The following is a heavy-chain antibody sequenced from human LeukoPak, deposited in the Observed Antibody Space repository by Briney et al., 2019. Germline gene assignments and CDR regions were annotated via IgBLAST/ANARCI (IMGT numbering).Heavy chain of an antibody. CDR2: IYYSGST. CDR3: ARGIWSPYYGMDV. D-gene: IGHD3-3*01. CDR1: GVSVSSGSYY. Sequence: KTSETLSLTCTVSGVSVSSGSYYWSWIRQPPGKGLEWIGYIYYSGSTNYNPSLKSRVTISVDTSKNQFSLKLSSVTAADTAVYYCARGIWSPYYGMDVWGQGTTVTVSS. V-gene: IGHV4-61*01. J-gene: IGHJ6*02.